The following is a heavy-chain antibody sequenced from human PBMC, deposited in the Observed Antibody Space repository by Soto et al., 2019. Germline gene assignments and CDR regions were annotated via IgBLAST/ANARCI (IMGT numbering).Heavy chain of an antibody. CDR1: GFTFSSYG. D-gene: IGHD6-13*01. CDR2: ISYDGSNK. Sequence: GGSLRLSCAASGFTFSSYGMHWVRQAPGKGLEWVAVISYDGSNKYYADSVKGRFTISRDNSKNTLYLQMNSLRAEDTAVYYCAKGAQGKYYFDYWGQGTLVTVSS. CDR3: AKGAQGKYYFDY. J-gene: IGHJ4*02. V-gene: IGHV3-30*18.